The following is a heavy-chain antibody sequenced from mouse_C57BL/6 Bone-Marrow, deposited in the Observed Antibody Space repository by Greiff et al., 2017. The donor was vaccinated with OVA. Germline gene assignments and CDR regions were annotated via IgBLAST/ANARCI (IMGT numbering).Heavy chain of an antibody. D-gene: IGHD3-1*01. CDR1: GFTFSDYG. V-gene: IGHV5-15*04. CDR2: ISNLAYSI. CDR3: ARSYRGYAMEY. Sequence: EVMLVESGGGLVQPGGSLKLSCAASGFTFSDYGMAWVRQAPRKGPEWVAFISNLAYSIYYADTVTGRFTISRENAKNTLYLEMSSLRSEDTAMYYCARSYRGYAMEYWGQGTSVTVSS. J-gene: IGHJ4*01.